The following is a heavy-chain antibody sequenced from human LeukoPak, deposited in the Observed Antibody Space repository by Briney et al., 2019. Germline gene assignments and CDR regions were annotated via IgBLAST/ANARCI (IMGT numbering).Heavy chain of an antibody. CDR3: ARDRHKYNYDSGGYPPY. Sequence: GGSLRLSCAASGFTFSTYSMNWVRQAPGKGLEWVSYISSSSSTIYYADSVKGRFTISRDNAKNSLCLQMNTLRAEDTAVYYCARDRHKYNYDSGGYPPYWGQGTLVTVSS. J-gene: IGHJ4*02. CDR2: ISSSSSTI. CDR1: GFTFSTYS. D-gene: IGHD3-22*01. V-gene: IGHV3-48*01.